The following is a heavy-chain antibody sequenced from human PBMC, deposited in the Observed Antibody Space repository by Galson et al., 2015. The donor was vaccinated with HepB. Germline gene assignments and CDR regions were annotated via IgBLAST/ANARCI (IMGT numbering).Heavy chain of an antibody. J-gene: IGHJ6*03. CDR1: GLTFRTYA. CDR3: ARDHTVNVHYYYMDV. Sequence: SLRLSCAASGLTFRTYAMHWVRQAPGTGLEWVAVIIYDGSNQYYADSVKGRITISRDNSKNTLYLQMNSLRAEDTAVYYCARDHTVNVHYYYMDVWGTGTTVTVSS. V-gene: IGHV3-30-3*01. D-gene: IGHD4-11*01. CDR2: IIYDGSNQ.